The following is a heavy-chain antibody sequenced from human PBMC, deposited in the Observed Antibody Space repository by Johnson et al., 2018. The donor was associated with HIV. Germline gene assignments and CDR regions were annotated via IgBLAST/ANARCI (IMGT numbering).Heavy chain of an antibody. D-gene: IGHD2-2*01. Sequence: QVQLVESGGRLVKPGGSLRLSCAASGFTFSDYYMSWIRQAPGKGLEWVSYISSSGSTIYYADCVKGRFTISRDNAKNSLSLQMNSLRAEDTAVYYCAREDCSSTRCSDWDSAFDIWGQGTMVTVSS. CDR2: ISSSGSTI. CDR1: GFTFSDYY. V-gene: IGHV3-11*04. CDR3: AREDCSSTRCSDWDSAFDI. J-gene: IGHJ3*02.